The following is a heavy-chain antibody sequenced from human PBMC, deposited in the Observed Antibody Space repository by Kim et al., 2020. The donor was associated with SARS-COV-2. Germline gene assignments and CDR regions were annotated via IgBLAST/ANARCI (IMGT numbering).Heavy chain of an antibody. Sequence: SETLSLTCAVYGGSFSGIYWTWIRQPPGKGLEWIGEINHSGSTNYNPSLKSRVTISVDTSKNQFSLKMSSVTAADTAVYYCVRGVRITMVRGAPSYGMDVWGQRTTVTVSS. CDR3: VRGVRITMVRGAPSYGMDV. V-gene: IGHV4-34*01. CDR1: GGSFSGIY. J-gene: IGHJ6*02. D-gene: IGHD3-10*01. CDR2: INHSGST.